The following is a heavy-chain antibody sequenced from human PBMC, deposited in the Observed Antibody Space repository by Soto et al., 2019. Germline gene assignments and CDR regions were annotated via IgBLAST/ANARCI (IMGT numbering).Heavy chain of an antibody. D-gene: IGHD6-19*01. Sequence: VQLVESGGGVVQPGRSLRLSCAASGFTFSSYAMHWVRQAPGKGLEWVAVISYDGSNKYYADSVKGRFTISRDNSKNTLYLQMNSLRAEDTAVYYCARPYSSGWDFDYWGQGTLVTVSS. CDR2: ISYDGSNK. J-gene: IGHJ4*02. CDR1: GFTFSSYA. CDR3: ARPYSSGWDFDY. V-gene: IGHV3-30-3*01.